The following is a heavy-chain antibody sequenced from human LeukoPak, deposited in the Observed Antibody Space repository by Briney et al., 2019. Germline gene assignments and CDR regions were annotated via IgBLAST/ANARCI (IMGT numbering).Heavy chain of an antibody. V-gene: IGHV4-59*01. CDR2: IYYSGST. J-gene: IGHJ4*02. D-gene: IGHD3-9*01. CDR3: ARSPDSYYDILTGLYYFDY. Sequence: PSETLSLTCTVSGGSISSYYWSWIRQPPGKGLEWIGYIYYSGSTNYNPSLKSRVTISVDTSKNQFSLKLSSVTAADTAVYYCARSPDSYYDILTGLYYFDYWGQGTLVTVSS. CDR1: GGSISSYY.